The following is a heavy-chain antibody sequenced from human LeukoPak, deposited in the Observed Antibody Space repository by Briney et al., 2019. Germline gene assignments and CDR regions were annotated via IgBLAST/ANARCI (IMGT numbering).Heavy chain of an antibody. CDR1: GGSISSSSYY. CDR2: IYYSGST. J-gene: IGHJ4*02. CDR3: AGRYYDFWSGSKEIFDY. Sequence: SETLSLTCTVSGGSISSSSYYWGWIRQPPGKGLEWIGSIYYSGSTYYNPSLKSRVTISVDMSKNQFSLKLSSVTAADTAVYYCAGRYYDFWSGSKEIFDYWGQGTLVTVSS. V-gene: IGHV4-39*01. D-gene: IGHD3-3*01.